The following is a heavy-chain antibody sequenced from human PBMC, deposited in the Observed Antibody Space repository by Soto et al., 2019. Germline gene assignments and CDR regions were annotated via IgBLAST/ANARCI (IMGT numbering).Heavy chain of an antibody. J-gene: IGHJ4*02. Sequence: QVQLVQSGAEVKKPGASVMVSCKASGYTFTSHDINWVRQATGQGLEWMGWMNPNSGNTEYAQKFQGRVTMTRKTSRSTAYMELSSLRSEDTAVYYCARGRLGLSVLFDYWGQGTLVTVSS. CDR3: ARGRLGLSVLFDY. CDR2: MNPNSGNT. V-gene: IGHV1-8*01. D-gene: IGHD1-7*01. CDR1: GYTFTSHD.